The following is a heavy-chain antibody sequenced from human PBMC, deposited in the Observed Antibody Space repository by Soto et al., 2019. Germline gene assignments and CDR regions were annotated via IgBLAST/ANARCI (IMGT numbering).Heavy chain of an antibody. Sequence: GESLKISCKGSGYSFANNWIAWVRQMPGKGLEWMGIIYPADSDTKYSPSFQGQVTISADTSTSTAYLQWSSLTASDTAMYFCAKTLYDFWSGVLNSFASGMDFWGQGTPVTVSS. CDR3: AKTLYDFWSGVLNSFASGMDF. CDR1: GYSFANNW. J-gene: IGHJ6*02. D-gene: IGHD3-3*01. CDR2: IYPADSDT. V-gene: IGHV5-51*01.